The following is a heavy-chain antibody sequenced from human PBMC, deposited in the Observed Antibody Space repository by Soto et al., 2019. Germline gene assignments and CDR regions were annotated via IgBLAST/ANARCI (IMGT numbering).Heavy chain of an antibody. V-gene: IGHV3-23*01. Sequence: GGSLRLSCAASGFTFSSYAMSWVRQAPGKGLEWVSAISGSGGSTYYADSVKGRFTISRDNAKNTLYLQMNSLRAEDTAVYYCAKDAAFSSGGHGDYWGQGTQVTVSS. CDR3: AKDAAFSSGGHGDY. CDR1: GFTFSSYA. CDR2: ISGSGGST. D-gene: IGHD1-26*01. J-gene: IGHJ4*02.